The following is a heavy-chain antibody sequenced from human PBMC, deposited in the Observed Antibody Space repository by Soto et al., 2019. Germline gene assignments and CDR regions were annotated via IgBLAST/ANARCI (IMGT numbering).Heavy chain of an antibody. CDR3: ARDPSEGRVGNWFES. CDR2: ISSSTSYV. D-gene: IGHD2-2*01. V-gene: IGHV3-21*01. CDR1: PITVYNFAA. Sequence: EMQLLESGGGLGQPGGSLRLSCVASPITVYNFAAMIWVRQAPESGLEWVSSISSSTSYVYYADSVKGRFSVSRDNAKKILYLEMYALRSEDTAVYYCARDPSEGRVGNWFESWGQGTLVTVSS. J-gene: IGHJ5*01.